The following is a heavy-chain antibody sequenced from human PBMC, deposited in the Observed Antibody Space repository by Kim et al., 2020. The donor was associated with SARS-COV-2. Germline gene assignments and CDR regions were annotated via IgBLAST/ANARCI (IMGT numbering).Heavy chain of an antibody. J-gene: IGHJ6*02. CDR3: AKRVYSSSTPYYYYGMDV. CDR1: GGTFSSYA. D-gene: IGHD6-6*01. CDR2: IIPIFGTA. V-gene: IGHV1-69*13. Sequence: SVKVSCKASGGTFSSYAISWVRQAPGQGLEWMGGIIPIFGTANYAQKFQGRVTITADESTSTAYMELSSLRSEDTAVYYCAKRVYSSSTPYYYYGMDVWGQGTTVTVSS.